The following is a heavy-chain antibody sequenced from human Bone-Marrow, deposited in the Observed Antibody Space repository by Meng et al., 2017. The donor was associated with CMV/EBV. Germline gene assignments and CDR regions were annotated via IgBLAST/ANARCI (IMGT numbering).Heavy chain of an antibody. J-gene: IGHJ4*02. CDR1: GFTFSNYA. Sequence: GGSLRLSCAASGFTFSNYAVHWVRQAPGKGLEWVAIISFDGSNKYYADSVKGRFTISRDNSKSTLYLQMNSLRVEDTAVYYCARDRFQGYSYGLIDYWGQGTLVTVSS. CDR3: ARDRFQGYSYGLIDY. D-gene: IGHD5-18*01. CDR2: ISFDGSNK. V-gene: IGHV3-30-3*01.